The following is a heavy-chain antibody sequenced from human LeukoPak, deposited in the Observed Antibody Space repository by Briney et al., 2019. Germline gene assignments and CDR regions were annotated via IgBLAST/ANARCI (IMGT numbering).Heavy chain of an antibody. CDR1: GFTFSSHA. Sequence: GGSLRLSCAASGFTFSSHAMSWVRRAPGKGLEWVSGLIENGATTYYADSVKGRFTISRDNSRNTMYLQMNSLRAEDTAVYYCAKDLLSYDILTGYYNYYYGMDVWGQGTTVTVSS. CDR2: LIENGATT. CDR3: AKDLLSYDILTGYYNYYYGMDV. D-gene: IGHD3-9*01. J-gene: IGHJ6*02. V-gene: IGHV3-23*01.